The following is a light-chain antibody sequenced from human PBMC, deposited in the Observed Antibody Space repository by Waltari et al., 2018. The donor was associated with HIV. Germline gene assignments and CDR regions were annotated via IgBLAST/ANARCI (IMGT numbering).Light chain of an antibody. J-gene: IGLJ1*01. Sequence: QSVLTQPPSASATPGQRITISCSGGNSNIESNYVYWYQQLPGTAPKVFIYRNSQRPSGVPVRLSGSKSGTSASLIISGLRSGDEADYYCAAWDDSLNAFVFGTGTKVTVL. CDR3: AAWDDSLNAFV. V-gene: IGLV1-47*01. CDR2: RNS. CDR1: NSNIESNY.